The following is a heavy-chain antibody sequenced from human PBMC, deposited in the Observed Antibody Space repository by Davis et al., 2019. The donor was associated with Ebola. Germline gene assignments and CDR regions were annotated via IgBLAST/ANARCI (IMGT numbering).Heavy chain of an antibody. CDR1: GFTFSSYE. J-gene: IGHJ6*02. Sequence: PGGSLRLSCAASGFTFSSYEMNWVRQAPGKGLEWVSYISSSGSTIYYADSVKGRFTISRDNAKNSLYLQMNSLRAEDTAVYYCGGSYLYYYGMDVWGQGTTVTVSS. V-gene: IGHV3-48*03. CDR2: ISSSGSTI. CDR3: GGSYLYYYGMDV. D-gene: IGHD3-16*01.